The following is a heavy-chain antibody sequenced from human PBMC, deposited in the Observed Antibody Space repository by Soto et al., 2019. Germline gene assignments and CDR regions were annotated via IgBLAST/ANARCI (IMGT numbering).Heavy chain of an antibody. V-gene: IGHV3-7*03. J-gene: IGHJ4*02. Sequence: GGSLRLSCAASGFAFNNYWMSWVRQAPGKGPEWVASIKYDGSEKYYVDSVKGRFTVSRDNAKNSLSMHLNSLRADDTAVYYCVRDVGPITIFGEALSGYFDSWGQGTLVTVSS. CDR1: GFAFNNYW. CDR2: IKYDGSEK. D-gene: IGHD3-3*01. CDR3: VRDVGPITIFGEALSGYFDS.